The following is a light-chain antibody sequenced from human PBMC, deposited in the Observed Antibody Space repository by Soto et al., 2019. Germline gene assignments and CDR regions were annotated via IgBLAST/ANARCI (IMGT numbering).Light chain of an antibody. J-gene: IGKJ4*01. CDR3: QQYNNWLT. CDR2: AAS. CDR1: QSLSSN. Sequence: EIVMTQSPATLSVSPGERATLSCRASQSLSSNLAWYQQKPGQAPRLLIYAASTRATGIPARFSGSESGTQFTLTISSLQSEDFAIYYYQQYNNWLTFGGGTKVEIK. V-gene: IGKV3D-15*01.